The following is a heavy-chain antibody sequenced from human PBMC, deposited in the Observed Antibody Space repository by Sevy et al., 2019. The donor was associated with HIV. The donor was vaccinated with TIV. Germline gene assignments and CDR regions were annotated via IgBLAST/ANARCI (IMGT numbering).Heavy chain of an antibody. J-gene: IGHJ4*02. V-gene: IGHV3-23*01. CDR1: GFTFSIYA. CDR2: ISITGGST. D-gene: IGHD3-10*01. Sequence: GGSLRLSCAASGFTFSIYAMSWVRQAPGKGLEWVSVISITGGSTYYADSVKVRLTISRDNSNNTLYLQMNTLRPEDTAVYYCATDRVSGTYYTGDFDYWGQGTLVTVSS. CDR3: ATDRVSGTYYTGDFDY.